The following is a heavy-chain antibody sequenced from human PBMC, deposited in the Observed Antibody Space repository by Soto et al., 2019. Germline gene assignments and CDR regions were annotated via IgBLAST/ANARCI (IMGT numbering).Heavy chain of an antibody. D-gene: IGHD3-3*01. Sequence: PSETLSLTCAVYGGSFSGYYWSWIRQPQGKGLEWIGEINHSGSTNYNPSLKSRVTISVATSKNQFSMKLSSVTAADTAVYYWARESFEGDFWSGYYRYYGMDVWGQGTTVTVSS. CDR1: GGSFSGYY. J-gene: IGHJ6*02. CDR3: ARESFEGDFWSGYYRYYGMDV. V-gene: IGHV4-34*01. CDR2: INHSGST.